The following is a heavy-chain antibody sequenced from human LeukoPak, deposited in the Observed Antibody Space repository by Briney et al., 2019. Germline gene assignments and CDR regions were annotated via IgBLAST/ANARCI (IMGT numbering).Heavy chain of an antibody. D-gene: IGHD3-9*01. Sequence: HPGGSLRLSCAASGFTFSSYAMSWVRQAPGKGLEWVSAISGSGGSTYYADSVKGRFTISRDNSKNTLYLQMNSLRAEDTAVYYCAKGEYYDILTGFDYWGQGTLVAVSS. J-gene: IGHJ4*02. CDR1: GFTFSSYA. V-gene: IGHV3-23*01. CDR3: AKGEYYDILTGFDY. CDR2: ISGSGGST.